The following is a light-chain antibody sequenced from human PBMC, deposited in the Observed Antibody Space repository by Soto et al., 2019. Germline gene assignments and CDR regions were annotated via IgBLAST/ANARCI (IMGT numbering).Light chain of an antibody. Sequence: QAVVTQPPSASGTPGQGVTISCSGSTSNIGSNYVYWYQQLPGTAPKLLIYRNNQRPSGVPDRFSGSKSGTSASLAISGLRSDDEADYFCATWDDSLNGFDVFGTGTQLTVL. CDR1: TSNIGSNY. CDR3: ATWDDSLNGFDV. J-gene: IGLJ1*01. V-gene: IGLV1-47*01. CDR2: RNN.